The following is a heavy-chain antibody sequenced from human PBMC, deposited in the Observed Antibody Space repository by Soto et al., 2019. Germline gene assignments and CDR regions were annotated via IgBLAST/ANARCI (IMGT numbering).Heavy chain of an antibody. D-gene: IGHD2-21*02. V-gene: IGHV4-31*03. CDR1: GGSISSGGYY. CDR2: IYYSGST. CDR3: AREGRVTPYYYYGMDV. Sequence: NPSETLSLTCTVSGGSISSGGYYWSWIRQHPGKGLEWIGYIYYSGSTYYNPSLKSRVTISVDTSKNQFSLKLSSVTAADTAVYYCAREGRVTPYYYYGMDVWGQGTTVTVSS. J-gene: IGHJ6*02.